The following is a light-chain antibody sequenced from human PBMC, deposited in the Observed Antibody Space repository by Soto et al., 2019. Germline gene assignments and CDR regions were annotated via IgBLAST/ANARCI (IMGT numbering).Light chain of an antibody. V-gene: IGKV3-15*01. CDR3: QQYNNWPPWT. J-gene: IGKJ1*01. Sequence: EIVMTQSPVSLSVSPGEGATLSCRASQSVSTNLAWYQQKPGQAPRLLIFDASTRATGIPARFSGSGSGTEFTLTIRSLQSEDFAVYYCQQYNNWPPWTFGQGTTGDIK. CDR1: QSVSTN. CDR2: DAS.